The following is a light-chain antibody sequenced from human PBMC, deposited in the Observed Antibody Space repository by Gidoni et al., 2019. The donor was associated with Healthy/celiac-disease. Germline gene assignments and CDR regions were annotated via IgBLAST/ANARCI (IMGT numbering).Light chain of an antibody. Sequence: VLTQSPGTLSLSPGERATLSCRASQSVSSSYLAWYQQKPGQAPRLLIYGASSRATGIPDRFSGSGSGTDFTLTISRLEPEYFAVYYFQQYGSSRTFXQXTKLXIK. J-gene: IGKJ2*01. CDR3: QQYGSSRT. CDR2: GAS. V-gene: IGKV3-20*01. CDR1: QSVSSSY.